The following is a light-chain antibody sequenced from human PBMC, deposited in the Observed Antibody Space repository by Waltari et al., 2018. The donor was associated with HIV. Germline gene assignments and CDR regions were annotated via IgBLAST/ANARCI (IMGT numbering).Light chain of an antibody. V-gene: IGKV3-11*01. Sequence: EITLTQSPDDLSLSPGEIATLSCRANLTIVNFLGWYQQRPGQSPSLLIYDASKRVTGVPVRFSGSGSGTDFSLIINNIQPEDAALYYCQQRHSWPLSFGGGTKV. CDR3: QQRHSWPLS. CDR1: LTIVNF. J-gene: IGKJ4*01. CDR2: DAS.